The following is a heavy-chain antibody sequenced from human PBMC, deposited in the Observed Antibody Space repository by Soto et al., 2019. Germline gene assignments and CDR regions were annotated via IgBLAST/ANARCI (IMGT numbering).Heavy chain of an antibody. Sequence: ESGGGVVQPGRSLRLSCAASGFTFSSYGMHWVRQAPGKGLEWVAVISYDGSNKYYADSVKGRFTISRDNSKNTLYLQMNSLRAEDTAVYYCAKGSGLGDSHFDYWGQGTLVTVSS. D-gene: IGHD2-21*01. CDR3: AKGSGLGDSHFDY. V-gene: IGHV3-30*18. CDR2: ISYDGSNK. J-gene: IGHJ4*02. CDR1: GFTFSSYG.